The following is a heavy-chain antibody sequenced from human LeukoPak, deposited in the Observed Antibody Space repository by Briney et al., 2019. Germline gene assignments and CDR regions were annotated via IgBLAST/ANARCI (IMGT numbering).Heavy chain of an antibody. D-gene: IGHD1-26*01. CDR2: MSPNSGNT. CDR1: GYTFTSYD. V-gene: IGHV1-8*03. J-gene: IGHJ3*02. Sequence: GASVKVSCKASGYTFTSYDINWVRQATGQGLEWMGWMSPNSGNTGYAQKFQGRVTITRNTSISTAYMELSRLRSEDTAVYYCARGGGSYHDAFDIWGQGTMVTVSS. CDR3: ARGGGSYHDAFDI.